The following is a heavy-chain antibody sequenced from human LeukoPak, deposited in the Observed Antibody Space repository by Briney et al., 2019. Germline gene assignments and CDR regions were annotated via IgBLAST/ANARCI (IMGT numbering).Heavy chain of an antibody. CDR1: GFTFSIYA. V-gene: IGHV3-23*01. J-gene: IGHJ4*02. CDR2: ITNSGGSA. D-gene: IGHD4-17*01. Sequence: GGSLRLSCAVSGFTFSIYAMTWVRQAPGKGLEWVSSITNSGGSAYYADSVKGRFTISRDNSKNTLYLQLDSLRVEDTALYYCAKFYGAYEYWGQGALVTVSS. CDR3: AKFYGAYEY.